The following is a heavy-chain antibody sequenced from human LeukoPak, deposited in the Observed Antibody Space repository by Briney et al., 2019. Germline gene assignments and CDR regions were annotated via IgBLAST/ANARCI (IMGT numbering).Heavy chain of an antibody. V-gene: IGHV3-13*01. CDR1: GFTFSSYD. J-gene: IGHJ4*02. CDR2: IGTAGAT. CDR3: ARATAGFDY. Sequence: TGGSLRLPCAASGFTFSSYDMHWVRQTTGKGLEWVSGIGTAGATYYPGSVKGRFTISRENAKNSLYLQMNNLRAGDTAVYYCARATAGFDYWGQGTLVTVSS.